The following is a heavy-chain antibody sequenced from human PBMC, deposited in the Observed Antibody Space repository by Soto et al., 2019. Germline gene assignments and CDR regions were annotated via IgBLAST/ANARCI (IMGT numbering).Heavy chain of an antibody. D-gene: IGHD6-19*01. CDR3: ARDRPYSSGWYYFDY. V-gene: IGHV3-30-3*01. CDR1: GFTFSSYA. CDR2: ISYDGSNK. J-gene: IGHJ4*02. Sequence: GGSLRLSCAASGFTFSSYAMHWVRQAPGKGLEWVAVISYDGSNKYYADSVKGRFTISRDNSKNTLYLQMNSLRAEDTAVYYCARDRPYSSGWYYFDYWGQGTLVTVSS.